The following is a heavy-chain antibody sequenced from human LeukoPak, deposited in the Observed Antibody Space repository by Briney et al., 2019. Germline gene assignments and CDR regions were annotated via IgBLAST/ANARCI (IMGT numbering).Heavy chain of an antibody. J-gene: IGHJ4*02. V-gene: IGHV1-24*01. CDR3: ATDLTTVTTGITDY. CDR1: GYTLTELS. D-gene: IGHD4-11*01. CDR2: FDPEDGET. Sequence: ASVKVSRKVSGYTLTELSMHWGRQAPGKGLEWVGGFDPEDGETIYAQKFQGRVTMTEDTSTDTAYMELSSMRSEGTAVYYCATDLTTVTTGITDYWGQGTLVTVSS.